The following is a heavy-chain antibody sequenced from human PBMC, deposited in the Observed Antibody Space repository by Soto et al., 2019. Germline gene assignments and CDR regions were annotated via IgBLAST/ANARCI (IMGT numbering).Heavy chain of an antibody. V-gene: IGHV4-4*02. Sequence: LCGGSVRAPDWWNWVRQSPDKELEWIAEDHISGHSNYNPSLRSRVSVSIDSSKNQFYLNLNSVTAADTAIYYCARVRQGCSANNCYFDPWGQGTQVTISS. J-gene: IGHJ5*01. CDR1: GGSVRAPDW. CDR2: DHISGHS. D-gene: IGHD1-1*01. CDR3: ARVRQGCSANNCYFDP.